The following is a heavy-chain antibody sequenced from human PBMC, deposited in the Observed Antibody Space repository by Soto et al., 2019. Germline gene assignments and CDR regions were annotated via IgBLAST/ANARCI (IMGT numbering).Heavy chain of an antibody. CDR3: ARQGSLGYYYYGMDV. D-gene: IGHD2-15*01. J-gene: IGHJ6*02. CDR1: GYIFTTYW. Sequence: GESLKISCKGSGYIFTTYWIGWVRQMPGKGLEWMGIIYPGDFDTRYSPSFQGQVTISADKSISTAYLQWSSLKASDTAMYYCARQGSLGYYYYGMDVWGQGTTVTVSS. V-gene: IGHV5-51*01. CDR2: IYPGDFDT.